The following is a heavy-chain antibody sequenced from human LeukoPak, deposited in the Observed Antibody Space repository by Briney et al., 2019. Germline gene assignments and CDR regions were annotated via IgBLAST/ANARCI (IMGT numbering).Heavy chain of an antibody. CDR3: AKDQGYSSSWYWGYYFDY. V-gene: IGHV3-30*18. CDR1: GFTFSSYG. Sequence: GTSLRLSCAASGFTFSSYGMHWVRQAPGKGLEWVAVISYDGSNKYYADSVKGRFTISRDNSKNTLYLQMNSLRAEDTAVYYCAKDQGYSSSWYWGYYFDYWGQGTLVTVSS. J-gene: IGHJ4*02. D-gene: IGHD6-13*01. CDR2: ISYDGSNK.